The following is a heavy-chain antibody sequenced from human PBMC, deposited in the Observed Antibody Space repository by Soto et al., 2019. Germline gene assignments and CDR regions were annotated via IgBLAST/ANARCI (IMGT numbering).Heavy chain of an antibody. CDR1: EYSFRIYW. CDR2: VDPNDSFA. V-gene: IGHV5-10-1*01. CDR3: ARQQSGSGNSNFDF. Sequence: GGSLKISCQAFEYSFRIYWISWVRQKPGAGLEWMGRVDPNDSFATYSPSFEGHVSISVDKSTNIVYLQLRSLRASDTATYYCARQQSGSGNSNFDFWGQGTPVTVSS. J-gene: IGHJ4*02. D-gene: IGHD3-10*01.